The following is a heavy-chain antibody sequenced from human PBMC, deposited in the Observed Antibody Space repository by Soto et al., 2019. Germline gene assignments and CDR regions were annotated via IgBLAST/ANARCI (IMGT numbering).Heavy chain of an antibody. D-gene: IGHD1-1*01. J-gene: IGHJ4*02. CDR3: VKRHSFFANSPPSDYFDY. Sequence: GESLKISCQGSGYSFSTYWIAWVRQMPGKGLEWMGIIYPDDSDTRYSPSFQGQVTISADKSISTAYLQWSSLKASDTAMYYCVKRHSFFANSPPSDYFDYWGQGTLVTLSS. V-gene: IGHV5-51*01. CDR2: IYPDDSDT. CDR1: GYSFSTYW.